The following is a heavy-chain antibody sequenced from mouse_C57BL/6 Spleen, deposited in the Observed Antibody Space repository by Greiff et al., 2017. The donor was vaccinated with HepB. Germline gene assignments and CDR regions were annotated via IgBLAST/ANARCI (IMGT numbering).Heavy chain of an antibody. CDR3: ARTYYDYDEGGYYAMDD. J-gene: IGHJ4*01. CDR1: GFSLTSYG. Sequence: QVQLQQSGPGLVQPSQSLSITCTVSGFSLTSYGVHWVRQSPGKGLEWLGVLWSGGSTDYNAAFISRLSISKDNSKSQDFFKMHSLHADDTAIYYCARTYYDYDEGGYYAMDDWGQGTSVTVSS. V-gene: IGHV2-2*01. D-gene: IGHD2-4*01. CDR2: LWSGGST.